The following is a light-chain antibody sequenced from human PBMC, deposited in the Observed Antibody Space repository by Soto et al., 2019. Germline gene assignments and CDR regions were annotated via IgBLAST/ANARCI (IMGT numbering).Light chain of an antibody. J-gene: IGLJ1*01. V-gene: IGLV2-14*01. CDR2: EVT. CDR1: SSDIGPYNY. Sequence: QSALTQPASVSGSPGQSITISCIGTSSDIGPYNYVSWYQQHPDKAPKLILYEVTNRHSGASDRFSGSKSGNAAFLTISGLQAEDEADYYCSSYSSSATPYVFGTGTKLTVL. CDR3: SSYSSSATPYV.